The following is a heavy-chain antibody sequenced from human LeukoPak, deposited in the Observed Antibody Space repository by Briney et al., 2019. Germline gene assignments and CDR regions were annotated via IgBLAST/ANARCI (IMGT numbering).Heavy chain of an antibody. Sequence: KASETLSLTCTVSGYSISSGYYWGWIRQPPGKGLEWIGSIYHSGSTYYNPSLKSRVTISVDTSKNQFSLKLSSVTAADTAVYYCARASPWYYDFWSGYYAPYYMDVWGKGTTVTVSS. J-gene: IGHJ6*03. CDR1: GYSISSGYY. CDR2: IYHSGST. D-gene: IGHD3-3*01. V-gene: IGHV4-38-2*02. CDR3: ARASPWYYDFWSGYYAPYYMDV.